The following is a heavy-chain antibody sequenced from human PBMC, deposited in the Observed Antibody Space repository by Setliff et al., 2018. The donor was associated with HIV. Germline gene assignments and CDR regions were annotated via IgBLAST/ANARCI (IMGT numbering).Heavy chain of an antibody. V-gene: IGHV3-23*01. J-gene: IGHJ4*02. Sequence: GGSLRLSCAASGFTFRSYWMYWVRQAPGKGLEWVSGISGSGGSTYYADSAKGRFIISRDNSQNTLYLQMNSLRADDTAIYYCAKGFRPVDTALVSGPTYWGQGIRVTVSS. CDR1: GFTFRSYW. CDR2: ISGSGGST. D-gene: IGHD5-18*01. CDR3: AKGFRPVDTALVSGPTY.